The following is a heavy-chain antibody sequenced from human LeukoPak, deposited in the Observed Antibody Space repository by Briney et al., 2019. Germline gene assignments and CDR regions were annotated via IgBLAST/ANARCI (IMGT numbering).Heavy chain of an antibody. Sequence: GSLRLSCAASGFTFSSYAINWVRQAPGKGLEWVSAIRGTSPSTYFAASVKGRFTISRDNSKNTVYLQMNSLRAEDTAIYYCAKPKYSSGWYGDFDCWGQGTLSPSPQ. CDR2: IRGTSPST. CDR3: AKPKYSSGWYGDFDC. J-gene: IGHJ4*02. V-gene: IGHV3-23*01. CDR1: GFTFSSYA. D-gene: IGHD6-19*01.